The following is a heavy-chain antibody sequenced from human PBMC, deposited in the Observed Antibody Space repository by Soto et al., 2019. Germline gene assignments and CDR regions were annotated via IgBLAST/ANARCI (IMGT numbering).Heavy chain of an antibody. CDR3: AKDMWTYYDFWSGNYGMDV. Sequence: GGSLRLSCAASGFTFDDCTMHWARQAPGKGLEWVSLISWDGGSTYYADSVKGRFTISRDNSKNSLYLQMNSLRTEDTALYYCAKDMWTYYDFWSGNYGMDVWGQGTTVTVSS. V-gene: IGHV3-43*01. J-gene: IGHJ6*02. CDR1: GFTFDDCT. CDR2: ISWDGGST. D-gene: IGHD3-3*01.